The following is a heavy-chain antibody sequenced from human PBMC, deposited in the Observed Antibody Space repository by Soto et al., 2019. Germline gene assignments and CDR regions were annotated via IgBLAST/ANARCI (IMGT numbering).Heavy chain of an antibody. J-gene: IGHJ4*02. CDR3: ARPSSPSANIAAAGFDY. CDR2: IYYSGST. Sequence: SETLSLTCTVSGGSISSSSYYWGWIRQPPGKGLEWIGSIYYSGSTYYNPSLKSRVTISVDTAKNQFSLKLSSVTAADTAVYYCARPSSPSANIAAAGFDYWGQGTLVTVSS. CDR1: GGSISSSSYY. D-gene: IGHD6-13*01. V-gene: IGHV4-39*01.